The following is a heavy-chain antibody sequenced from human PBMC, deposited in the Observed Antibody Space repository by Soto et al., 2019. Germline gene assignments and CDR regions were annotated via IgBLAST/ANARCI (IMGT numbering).Heavy chain of an antibody. CDR1: GYTFTSYY. Sequence: QVQLVQSGAEVKKPGASVKVSCKASGYTFTSYYMHWVRQAPGQGLEWRGIINPSGGSTSYAQKFQGRVTMTRYTSTSTVYMELSSLRSEDTAVYYCASQMATFYYFDYWGQGTLVTVSS. J-gene: IGHJ4*02. CDR3: ASQMATFYYFDY. CDR2: INPSGGST. D-gene: IGHD5-12*01. V-gene: IGHV1-46*01.